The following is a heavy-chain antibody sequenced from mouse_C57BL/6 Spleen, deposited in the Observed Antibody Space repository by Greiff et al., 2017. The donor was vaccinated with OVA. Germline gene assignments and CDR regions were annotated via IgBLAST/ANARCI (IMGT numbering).Heavy chain of an antibody. J-gene: IGHJ2*01. CDR2: IYPGDGDT. Sequence: VQLQQSGPELVKPGASVKISCKASGYAFSSSWMNWVKQRPGKGLEWIGRIYPGDGDTNYNGKFKGKATLTADKSSSTAYMQLSSLTSEDSAVYFCARGDYDYDGGNYFDYWGQGTTLTVSS. D-gene: IGHD2-4*01. CDR3: ARGDYDYDGGNYFDY. CDR1: GYAFSSSW. V-gene: IGHV1-82*01.